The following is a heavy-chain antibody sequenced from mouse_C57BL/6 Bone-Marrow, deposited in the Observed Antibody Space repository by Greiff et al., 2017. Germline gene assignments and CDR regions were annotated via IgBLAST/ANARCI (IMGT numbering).Heavy chain of an antibody. D-gene: IGHD1-1*01. Sequence: QVQLQQPGAELVRPGTSVKLSCKASGYTFTSYWMHWVKQRPGQGLEWIGVIDPSDSYTNYNQKFKGKATLTVDTSSSTAYMQLSSLTSEDSAVYYCARDYYGSSYYCDYWGQGTTLTVSS. CDR1: GYTFTSYW. CDR3: ARDYYGSSYYCDY. V-gene: IGHV1-59*01. CDR2: IDPSDSYT. J-gene: IGHJ2*01.